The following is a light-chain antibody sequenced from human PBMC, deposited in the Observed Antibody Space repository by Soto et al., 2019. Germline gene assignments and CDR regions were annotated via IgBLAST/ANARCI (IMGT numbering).Light chain of an antibody. CDR3: QQLGRSPPYT. CDR2: GAS. J-gene: IGKJ2*01. CDR1: QSVSSSH. V-gene: IGKV3-20*01. Sequence: EIVLTQSPGTLSLSPGERATLSCRASQSVSSSHLAWYQQKFGQAPRLLIYGASSRATGIPDRFSGSGSGTDFTLTISRLEPEDFAVYYCQQLGRSPPYTFGQGTKLEIK.